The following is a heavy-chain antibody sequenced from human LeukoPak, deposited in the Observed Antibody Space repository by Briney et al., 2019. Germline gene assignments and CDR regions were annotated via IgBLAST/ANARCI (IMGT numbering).Heavy chain of an antibody. D-gene: IGHD2-2*01. V-gene: IGHV4-4*07. CDR1: GGSISTYY. Sequence: SETLSLTCTVSGGSISTYYWSWIRQPAGKGLEWIGRIYTSGSTNYNPSLKSRVTISVDKSKNQFSLKLSSVTAADTAVYYCARVPRGQLCDYWGQGTLVTVSS. J-gene: IGHJ4*02. CDR3: ARVPRGQLCDY. CDR2: IYTSGST.